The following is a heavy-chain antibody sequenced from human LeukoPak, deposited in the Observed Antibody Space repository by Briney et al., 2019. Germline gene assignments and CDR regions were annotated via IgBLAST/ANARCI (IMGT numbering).Heavy chain of an antibody. D-gene: IGHD1-26*01. J-gene: IGHJ3*02. V-gene: IGHV1-2*02. CDR1: GYTFTGYY. CDR3: ARGRGSKWELPRNDAFDI. Sequence: AAVKVSCKASGYTFTGYYMHWVRQAPGQGLEWMGWINPNSGGTNYAQKFQGRVTMTRDTSISTAYMELDRLRSDHTAVYYCARGRGSKWELPRNDAFDIWGQGTMVTVSS. CDR2: INPNSGGT.